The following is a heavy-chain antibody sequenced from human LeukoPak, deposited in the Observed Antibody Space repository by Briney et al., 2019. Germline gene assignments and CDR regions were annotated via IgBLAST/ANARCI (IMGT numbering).Heavy chain of an antibody. J-gene: IGHJ4*02. Sequence: PSETLSLTCTVSGGSISSSSYYWGWIRQPPGKGLEWIGEINHSGSTNYNPSLKSRVTISVDTSKNQFSLKLSSVTAADTAVYYCAREGSYYDYFDYWGQGTLVTVSS. CDR3: AREGSYYDYFDY. V-gene: IGHV4-39*07. CDR1: GGSISSSSYY. D-gene: IGHD1-26*01. CDR2: INHSGST.